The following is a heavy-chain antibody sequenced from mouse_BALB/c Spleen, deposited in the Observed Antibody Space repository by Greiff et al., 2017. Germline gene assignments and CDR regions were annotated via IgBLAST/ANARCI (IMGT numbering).Heavy chain of an antibody. J-gene: IGHJ1*01. V-gene: IGHV3-2*02. CDR3: AGYGSSSYWYFDV. CDR1: GYSITSDYA. Sequence: EVKLMESGPGLVKPSQSLSLTCTVTGYSITSDYAWNWIRQFPGNKLEWMGYISYSGSTSYNPSLKSRISITRDTSKNQFFLQLNSVTTEDTATYYCAGYGSSSYWYFDVWGAGTTVTVSS. D-gene: IGHD1-1*01. CDR2: ISYSGST.